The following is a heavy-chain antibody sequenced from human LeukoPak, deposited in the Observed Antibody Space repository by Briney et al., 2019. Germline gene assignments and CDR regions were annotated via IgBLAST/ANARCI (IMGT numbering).Heavy chain of an antibody. V-gene: IGHV5-51*01. CDR1: GYSFTSYW. CDR3: ARHDGAYYGSGSSPFDY. D-gene: IGHD3-10*01. J-gene: IGHJ4*02. CDR2: IYPGDSDT. Sequence: GESLKTSCKGSGYSFTSYWIGWVRQMPGKGLEWMGIIYPGDSDTRYNPSFQGRVTMSADKSINTAYLQWSTLKASDTAMYYCARHDGAYYGSGSSPFDYWGQGTLVTVSS.